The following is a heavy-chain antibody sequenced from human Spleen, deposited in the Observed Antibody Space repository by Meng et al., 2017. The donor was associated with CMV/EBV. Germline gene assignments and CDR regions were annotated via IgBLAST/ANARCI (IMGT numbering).Heavy chain of an antibody. Sequence: GESLKISCAASGFAFDTYSVNWVRQAPGKGLEWVSGIGGSGGSTYYADSVKGRFTISRDNPKNTLYLQMNSLRAEDTAVYYCAKGINYFDYWGQGTLVTVSS. CDR2: IGGSGGST. CDR1: GFAFDTYS. V-gene: IGHV3-23*01. D-gene: IGHD2-15*01. CDR3: AKGINYFDY. J-gene: IGHJ4*02.